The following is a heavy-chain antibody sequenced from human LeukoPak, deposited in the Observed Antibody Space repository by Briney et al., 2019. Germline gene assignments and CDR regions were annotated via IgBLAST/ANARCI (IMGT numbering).Heavy chain of an antibody. D-gene: IGHD4-17*01. V-gene: IGHV4-59*01. CDR2: IYYSGST. J-gene: IGHJ4*02. CDR1: GGSISSYY. Sequence: SETLSLTCTFSGGSISSYYWSWIRKPPGKGLEWIGYIYYSGSTNYNPSLRSRVTISVDTSKNQFSLKLSSVTAADTAVYYCARQISTVTNYDYWGQGTLVTVSS. CDR3: ARQISTVTNYDY.